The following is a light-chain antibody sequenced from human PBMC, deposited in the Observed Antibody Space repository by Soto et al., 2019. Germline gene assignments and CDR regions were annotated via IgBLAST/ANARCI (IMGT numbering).Light chain of an antibody. J-gene: IGLJ1*01. CDR2: EVI. CDR3: SSYTSSNNYV. V-gene: IGLV2-14*01. CDR1: SSDVGGYNY. Sequence: QSVLTQPASVSGSLGQTITLSCTGTSSDVGGYNYVSWYQQHPGKAPKLRIYEVINRPSEVFNRFSGSKSGNTASLTISGLQAEDEADYYCSSYTSSNNYVFGTGTKVTVL.